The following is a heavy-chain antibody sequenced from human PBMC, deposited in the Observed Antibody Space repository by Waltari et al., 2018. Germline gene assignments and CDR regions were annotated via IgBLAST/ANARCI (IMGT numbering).Heavy chain of an antibody. CDR1: GYTFTSYY. Sequence: QVQLVQSGAEVKKPGASVKVSCKASGYTFTSYYMHWVRQAPGQGLEWMGIINPSGGSTSYAQKCQGRVTMTRDTSTSTVYMERSSLRSEDTAVYYCARDGQVKGFDPWGQGTLVTVSS. J-gene: IGHJ5*02. CDR2: INPSGGST. V-gene: IGHV1-46*01. CDR3: ARDGQVKGFDP. D-gene: IGHD4-4*01.